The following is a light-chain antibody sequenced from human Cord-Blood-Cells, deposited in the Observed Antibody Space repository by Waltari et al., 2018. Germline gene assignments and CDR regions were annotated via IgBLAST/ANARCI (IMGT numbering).Light chain of an antibody. CDR1: SSDVGGYTS. CDR2: EVS. J-gene: IGLJ3*02. V-gene: IGLV2-8*01. CDR3: SSYAGSNKRV. Sequence: QSALTQPPSASGSPGQSVTISCTGTSSDVGGYTSVSWYQRHPGKAPKVMIYEVSKRPSGVPDRFSGSKSGNTASLTVSGLQAEDEADYYCSSYAGSNKRVFGGGTKLTVL.